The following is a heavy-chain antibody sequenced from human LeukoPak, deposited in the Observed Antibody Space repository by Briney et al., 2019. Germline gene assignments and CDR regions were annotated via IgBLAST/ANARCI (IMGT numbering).Heavy chain of an antibody. CDR3: ARDQSVEDTAWWFDP. D-gene: IGHD4-23*01. CDR2: INPSGGST. J-gene: IGHJ5*02. CDR1: GYTFTRYY. V-gene: IGHV1-46*01. Sequence: SVKLSCEVSGYTFTRYYMNWARHAPGQGLEWRGIINPSGGSTSYAQKFQGRVTMTRDMYTSTDYMELRSVRPEDTAVYYCARDQSVEDTAWWFDPWGKGTLVTVSS.